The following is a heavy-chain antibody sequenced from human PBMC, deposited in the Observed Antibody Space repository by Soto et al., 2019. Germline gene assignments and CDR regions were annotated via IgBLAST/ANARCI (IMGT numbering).Heavy chain of an antibody. CDR2: INSDGSST. J-gene: IGHJ6*02. Sequence: PGGSLRLSCAASGFTFSSYWMSWVRQAPGKGLVWVSRINSDGSSTSYADSVKGRFTISRDNAKNTLYLQMNSLRAEDTAVYYCARVGGYDYYYYGMDVWGQGTTVTVSS. CDR3: ARVGGYDYYYYGMDV. D-gene: IGHD5-12*01. CDR1: GFTFSSYW. V-gene: IGHV3-74*01.